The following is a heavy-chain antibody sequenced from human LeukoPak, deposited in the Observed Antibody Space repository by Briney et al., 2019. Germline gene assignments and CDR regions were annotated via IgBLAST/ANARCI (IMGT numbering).Heavy chain of an antibody. J-gene: IGHJ4*02. V-gene: IGHV4-31*03. CDR2: IYYSGST. D-gene: IGHD6-13*01. CDR3: ARGPLDRSSWYEDY. CDR1: GGSISSGGYY. Sequence: PSETLSLTCTVSGGSISSGGYYWSWIRQHPGKGLEWIGYIYYSGSTYYNPSLKSRVTISVDTSKNQFSLKLSSVTAADTAVYYCARGPLDRSSWYEDYWGQGTLVTVSS.